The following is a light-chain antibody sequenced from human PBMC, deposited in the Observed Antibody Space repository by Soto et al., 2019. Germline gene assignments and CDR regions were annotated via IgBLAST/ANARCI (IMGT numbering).Light chain of an antibody. J-gene: IGLJ2*01. CDR3: GTWDSSLSVV. CDR2: DNN. Sequence: QSVLTQPPSVSAAPGQKVTISCSGSSSNIGNNYVSWYQQLPGTAPKLLIYDNNKRPSGIPDRFSGSKSGTSATLGITGFQTGDEADYYCGTWDSSLSVVFGGGTKVTVL. CDR1: SSNIGNNY. V-gene: IGLV1-51*01.